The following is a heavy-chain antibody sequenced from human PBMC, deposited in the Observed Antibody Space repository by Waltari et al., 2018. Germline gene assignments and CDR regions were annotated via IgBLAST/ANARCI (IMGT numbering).Heavy chain of an antibody. CDR1: GGTFSSYA. CDR2: IIPIFGTA. CDR3: ARSGVLRFFSYYGMDV. Sequence: QVQLVQSGAEVKKPGSSVKVSCKASGGTFSSYAISWVRQAHGQGLEWMGGIIPIFGTANYAQKFQGRVTITADESTSTAYMELSSLRSEDTAVYYCARSGVLRFFSYYGMDVWGQGTTVTVSS. D-gene: IGHD3-3*01. V-gene: IGHV1-69*01. J-gene: IGHJ6*02.